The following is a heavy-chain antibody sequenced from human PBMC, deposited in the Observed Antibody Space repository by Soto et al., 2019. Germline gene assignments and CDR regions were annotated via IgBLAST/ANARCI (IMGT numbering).Heavy chain of an antibody. CDR3: ASAPKSMVRGVIIRYYGMGG. V-gene: IGHV1-69*13. D-gene: IGHD3-10*01. J-gene: IGHJ6*02. CDR1: GGTFSSYA. Sequence: ASVKVSCKASGGTFSSYAISWVRQAPGQGLEWMGGIIPIFGTANYAQKFQGRVTITADESTSTAYMELSSLRSEDTAVYYCASAPKSMVRGVIIRYYGMGGWGQGTTVTVSS. CDR2: IIPIFGTA.